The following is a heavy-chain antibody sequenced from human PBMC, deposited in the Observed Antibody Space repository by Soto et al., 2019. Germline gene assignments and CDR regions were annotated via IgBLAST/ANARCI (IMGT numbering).Heavy chain of an antibody. J-gene: IGHJ4*02. CDR3: ARRKYSRSTNFDY. D-gene: IGHD6-6*01. V-gene: IGHV4-34*01. Sequence: GYGGLRIRKPPGKGLEWIGEINHSGSTNYNPSLKSRVTISVDTSKNQFSLKLSSVTAADTAVYYCARRKYSRSTNFDYWGQGTLVTVSS. CDR1: GYG. CDR2: INHSGST.